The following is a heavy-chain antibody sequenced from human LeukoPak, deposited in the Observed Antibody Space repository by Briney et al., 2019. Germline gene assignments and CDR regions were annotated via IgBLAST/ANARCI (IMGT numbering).Heavy chain of an antibody. D-gene: IGHD2-2*01. Sequence: SETLSLTCTVSGGSISSYYWSRIRQPPGKGLEWIGYIYYSGSTNYNPSLKSRVTISVDTSKNQFSLKLSSVTAADTAVYYCARAPSFLGAFDYWGQGTLVTVSS. CDR3: ARAPSFLGAFDY. J-gene: IGHJ4*02. V-gene: IGHV4-59*12. CDR1: GGSISSYY. CDR2: IYYSGST.